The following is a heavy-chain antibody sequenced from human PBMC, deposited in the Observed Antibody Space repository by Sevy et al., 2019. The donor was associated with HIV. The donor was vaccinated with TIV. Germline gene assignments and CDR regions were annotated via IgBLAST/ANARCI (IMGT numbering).Heavy chain of an antibody. V-gene: IGHV4-59*01. Sequence: SETLSLTCSVSGASITDYYWTWIRQPPGKGLEWIGYQFYSGSTTYNPSLKSRVTVSLDTSRNQFSLRLNSVTAADTAVYYCARSENLDTAPIDYWGQGTLVTVSS. CDR3: ARSENLDTAPIDY. CDR1: GASITDYY. J-gene: IGHJ4*02. CDR2: QFYSGST. D-gene: IGHD5-18*01.